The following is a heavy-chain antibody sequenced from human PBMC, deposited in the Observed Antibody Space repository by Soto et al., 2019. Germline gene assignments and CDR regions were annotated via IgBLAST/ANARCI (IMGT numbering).Heavy chain of an antibody. CDR1: GFTFSSYA. D-gene: IGHD3-22*01. V-gene: IGHV3-30-3*01. J-gene: IGHJ4*02. CDR3: ARERSYYDSSGSYDY. CDR2: ISYDGSNK. Sequence: GGSLRLSCAASGFTFSSYAMHWVRQAPGKGLEWVAVISYDGSNKYYADSVKGRFTISRDNSKNTLYLQMNSLRAEDTAVYYCARERSYYDSSGSYDYWGQGTLVTVS.